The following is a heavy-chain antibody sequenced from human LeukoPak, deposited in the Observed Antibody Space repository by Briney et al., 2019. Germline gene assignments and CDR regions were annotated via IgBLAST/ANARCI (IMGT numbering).Heavy chain of an antibody. Sequence: ASVKVSCKASGYTFTGYYMHWVRQAPGQGLEWMGWINPNSGGTNYAQKFQGRVTMTRDTSISTAYMELSRLRSDDTAVYYCARYIAAGNYFDYWGQGTLVTVSS. J-gene: IGHJ4*02. D-gene: IGHD6-13*01. V-gene: IGHV1-2*02. CDR2: INPNSGGT. CDR1: GYTFTGYY. CDR3: ARYIAAGNYFDY.